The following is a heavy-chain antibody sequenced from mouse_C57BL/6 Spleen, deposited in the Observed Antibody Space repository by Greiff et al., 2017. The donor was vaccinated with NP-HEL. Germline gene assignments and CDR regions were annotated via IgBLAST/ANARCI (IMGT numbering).Heavy chain of an antibody. V-gene: IGHV5-15*01. Sequence: EVKLVESGGGLVQPGGSLKLSCAASGFTFSDYGMAWVRQAPRKGPEWVGFISTLAYSIYYADTVTGRSTISRENSKSTLYLELSSLRSEDTALYYCARGTGTGWYFDVWGTGTTVTVSS. D-gene: IGHD4-1*01. J-gene: IGHJ1*03. CDR3: ARGTGTGWYFDV. CDR1: GFTFSDYG. CDR2: ISTLAYSI.